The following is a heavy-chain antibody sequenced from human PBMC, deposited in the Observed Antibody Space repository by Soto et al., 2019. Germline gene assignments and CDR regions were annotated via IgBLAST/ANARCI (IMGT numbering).Heavy chain of an antibody. CDR3: ARVPDR. CDR1: GGSISSGGYS. CDR2: AYHSGST. Sequence: QLKLQESGSGLVKPSQTLSLTCAVSGGSISSGGYSWSWIRQPPGKGLEWMGHAYHSGSTYYTPPPXSXVTISVDRSKNQFSLKLSSVTAADTAVYYCARVPDRWGQGTLVTVSS. J-gene: IGHJ5*02. D-gene: IGHD2-2*01. V-gene: IGHV4-30-2*01.